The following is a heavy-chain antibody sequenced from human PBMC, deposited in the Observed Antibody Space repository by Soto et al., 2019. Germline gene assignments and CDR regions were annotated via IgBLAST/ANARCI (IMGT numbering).Heavy chain of an antibody. CDR2: IYSGTT. Sequence: SETPSLTCAVSGYSISSTYYCGWIRQSPGKGLEWIGSIYSGTTYYNPSLKSRVTISVDTSKNQFSLKMSSVTAADTAVYYCARDRFSQGYPSIYYYYGLDVWGQGATVTVSS. CDR3: ARDRFSQGYPSIYYYYGLDV. CDR1: GYSISSTYY. D-gene: IGHD5-12*01. V-gene: IGHV4-38-2*02. J-gene: IGHJ6*02.